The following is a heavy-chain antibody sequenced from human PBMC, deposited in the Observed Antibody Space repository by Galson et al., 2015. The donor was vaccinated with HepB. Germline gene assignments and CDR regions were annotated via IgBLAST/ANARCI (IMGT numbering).Heavy chain of an antibody. V-gene: IGHV3-64D*06. CDR3: RGFGVVINY. CDR2: ISSSGGST. Sequence: SLRLSCAASGFSFSNYGMHWVRQAPGKGLEYVSAISSSGGSTNYADSVKGRLIISRDNSKNTLYLQMSSLTAEDTAVYYCRGFGVVINYWGQGTLVTVFS. J-gene: IGHJ4*02. CDR1: GFSFSNYG. D-gene: IGHD3-3*01.